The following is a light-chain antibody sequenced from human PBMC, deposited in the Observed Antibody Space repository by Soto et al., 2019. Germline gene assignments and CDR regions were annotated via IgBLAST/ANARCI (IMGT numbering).Light chain of an antibody. CDR3: QNYNSYQWT. Sequence: DIQMAQSPSTLPASVGDRVTITCRASQRMSNWLAWYQQKPGTAPKVLIYHASNLQSGVPSRFSGSGSGTEFTLTISSLQPDDFATYYCQNYNSYQWTFVQGTKVDIK. J-gene: IGKJ1*01. CDR2: HAS. CDR1: QRMSNW. V-gene: IGKV1-5*01.